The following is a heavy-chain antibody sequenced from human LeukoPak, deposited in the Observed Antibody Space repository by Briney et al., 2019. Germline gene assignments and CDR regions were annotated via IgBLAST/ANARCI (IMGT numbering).Heavy chain of an antibody. V-gene: IGHV3-23*01. Sequence: PGGSLRLSCAASGLSPSSCAMTWVRQAPGKGLEWVAGISGGGDTTYYADSVKGRFTISRDNSKSTLYLQMTSVRVEDTATYYCAARPTTTVVAPSDFWGQGVLVTVSS. J-gene: IGHJ4*02. CDR2: ISGGGDTT. D-gene: IGHD4-11*01. CDR1: GLSPSSCA. CDR3: AARPTTTVVAPSDF.